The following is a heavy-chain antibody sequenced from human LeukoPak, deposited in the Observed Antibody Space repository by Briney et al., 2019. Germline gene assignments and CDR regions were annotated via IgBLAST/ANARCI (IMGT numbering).Heavy chain of an antibody. Sequence: GGSLRLSCAASGFTFSNYAMSWVRRAPARGLEWVSSLRGDGETFYADSVKGRFTLSRDDSRNTVYLQMNNLRAEDTAVYYCAKGSPFRYCSGGSCYPDPWGQGTLVTVSS. CDR3: AKGSPFRYCSGGSCYPDP. D-gene: IGHD2-15*01. V-gene: IGHV3-23*01. CDR1: GFTFSNYA. J-gene: IGHJ5*02. CDR2: LRGDGET.